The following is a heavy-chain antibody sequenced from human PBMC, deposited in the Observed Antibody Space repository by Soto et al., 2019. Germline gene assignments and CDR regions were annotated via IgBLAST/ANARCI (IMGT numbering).Heavy chain of an antibody. V-gene: IGHV5-51*01. CDR2: IYPGDSDT. CDR1: GYRFSSYW. CDR3: ARILYSSGSHFYY. D-gene: IGHD3-22*01. J-gene: IGHJ4*02. Sequence: GASLKISCKGSGYRFSSYWIAWVRQMPGKGLEWLGIIYPGDSDTIYSPSFQGQVTFSVYNSISTAYLQWSSLTASDTAMYYGARILYSSGSHFYYWGQGTLVTVSS.